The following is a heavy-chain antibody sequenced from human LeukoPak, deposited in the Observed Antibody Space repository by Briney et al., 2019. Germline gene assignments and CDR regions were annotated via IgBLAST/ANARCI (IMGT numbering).Heavy chain of an antibody. CDR1: GGSISSYY. D-gene: IGHD1-26*01. CDR2: IYYSGST. Sequence: SETLSLTCTVSGGSISSYYWSWIRQPPGKGLEWIGYIYYSGSTNYNPSLKSRVTISVDTSKDQFSLKLSSVAAADTAVYYCARAGATTIYFDYWGQGILVTVSS. CDR3: ARAGATTIYFDY. J-gene: IGHJ4*02. V-gene: IGHV4-59*01.